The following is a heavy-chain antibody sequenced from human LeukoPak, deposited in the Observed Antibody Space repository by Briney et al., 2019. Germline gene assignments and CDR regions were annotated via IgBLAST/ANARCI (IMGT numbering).Heavy chain of an antibody. V-gene: IGHV3-30-3*01. D-gene: IGHD6-13*01. CDR3: ARGRAGIAAAGFDY. Sequence: GGSLRLSCATSGFTFSMSAMHWVRLAPGKGLDWVAVISFDGGNEFYADSVKGRFSISRDNSKNTLYLQMNSLGVDDTAVYFCARGRAGIAAAGFDYWGQGTLVTVSS. CDR2: ISFDGGNE. J-gene: IGHJ4*02. CDR1: GFTFSMSA.